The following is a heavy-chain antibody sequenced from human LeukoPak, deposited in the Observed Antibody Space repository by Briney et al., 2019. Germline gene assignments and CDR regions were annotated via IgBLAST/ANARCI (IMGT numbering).Heavy chain of an antibody. J-gene: IGHJ4*02. CDR3: ARGHTFGTLDY. Sequence: GGSLRLSCAASGFTLSTYWIHWVRQPPGKGLVWVSRINSDGNSFADSVKGRFTISRDNAKNTVYLQMTSLRAEDTAVYFCARGHTFGTLDYWGQGALVTVSS. V-gene: IGHV3-74*01. CDR2: INSDGN. D-gene: IGHD3-16*01. CDR1: GFTLSTYW.